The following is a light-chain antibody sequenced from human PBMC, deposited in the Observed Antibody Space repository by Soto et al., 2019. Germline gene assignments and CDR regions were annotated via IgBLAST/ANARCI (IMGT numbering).Light chain of an antibody. V-gene: IGKV3-20*01. Sequence: EIVLTQSPGTLSLSPGERATLSCRASQTINYSYLAWYQQKPGQAPRLLIYGASSRATGIPDRFSGRGSGTDFTLTISRLEPEDFAVYYCQQYGASPFPFGPGNKVDIK. CDR2: GAS. CDR3: QQYGASPFP. CDR1: QTINYSY. J-gene: IGKJ3*01.